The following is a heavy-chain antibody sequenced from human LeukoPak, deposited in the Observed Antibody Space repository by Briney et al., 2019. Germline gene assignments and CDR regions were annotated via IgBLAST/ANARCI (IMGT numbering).Heavy chain of an antibody. J-gene: IGHJ6*03. CDR1: GGSISSYY. CDR3: ARERRSGLLYYYYYYMDV. CDR2: IYTSGST. V-gene: IGHV4-4*07. Sequence: SETLSLTCTVSGGSISSYYWSWIRQPAGKGLEWIGRIYTSGSTNYNPSLKSRVTMSVDTSKNQFSLKLSSVTAADTAVYYCARERRSGLLYYYYYYMDVWGKGTTVTISS. D-gene: IGHD2-15*01.